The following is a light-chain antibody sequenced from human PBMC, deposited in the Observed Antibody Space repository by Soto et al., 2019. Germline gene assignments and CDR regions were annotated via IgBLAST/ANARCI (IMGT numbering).Light chain of an antibody. CDR1: SSNIGAGYG. CDR3: QSYDSSLSGYV. CDR2: GNS. V-gene: IGLV1-40*01. J-gene: IGLJ1*01. Sequence: QSVPTQPPSVSGAPGQRVTISCTGSSSNIGAGYGVHWYQQLPGTAPKLLIYGNSNRPSGVPDRFSGSKSGTSASLAITGLKAEDEADYYCQSYDSSLSGYVFGTGTKLTVL.